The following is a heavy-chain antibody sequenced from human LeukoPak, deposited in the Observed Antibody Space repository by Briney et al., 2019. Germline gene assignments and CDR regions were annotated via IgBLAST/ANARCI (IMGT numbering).Heavy chain of an antibody. CDR1: GYSFTGYY. D-gene: IGHD5-12*01. Sequence: ASVKVSCKGSGYSFTGYYMHWVRQAPGQGLEWMGWINPNSGGTNYTQKFQGRFTMTRDTSISTAYMEVSRLRSDDTAVYYCARAGNSDYDYPLDGFDIWGQGTMVSVSS. J-gene: IGHJ3*02. CDR3: ARAGNSDYDYPLDGFDI. CDR2: INPNSGGT. V-gene: IGHV1-2*02.